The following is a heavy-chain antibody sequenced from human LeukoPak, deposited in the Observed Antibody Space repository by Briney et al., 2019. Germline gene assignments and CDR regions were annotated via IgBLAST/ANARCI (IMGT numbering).Heavy chain of an antibody. V-gene: IGHV3-21*03. CDR1: GLTFSSYT. J-gene: IGHJ4*02. CDR3: ARDFGGYCSSSSCYLGYLDY. CDR2: IISSSSYI. D-gene: IGHD2-2*01. Sequence: GGSLRLSCAASGLTFSSYTRNWVRQAPGKGLEWVSYIISSSSYIYYADSVKGRFTIPRDNAKNSLYLQMNRLRGEDTAVDYCARDFGGYCSSSSCYLGYLDYWGQGTLVTVSS.